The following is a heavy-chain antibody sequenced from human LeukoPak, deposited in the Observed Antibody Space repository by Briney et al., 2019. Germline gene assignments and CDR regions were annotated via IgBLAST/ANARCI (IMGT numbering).Heavy chain of an antibody. D-gene: IGHD6-13*01. Sequence: ASVKVSCKASGGTFSSYAISWVRQAPGQGLEWMGGIIPIFGTANYAQKFQGRVTITADESTSTAYMELSSLSSEDTAVYYCAREGQQLVVYYFDYWGQGTLVTVSS. J-gene: IGHJ4*02. V-gene: IGHV1-69*13. CDR3: AREGQQLVVYYFDY. CDR1: GGTFSSYA. CDR2: IIPIFGTA.